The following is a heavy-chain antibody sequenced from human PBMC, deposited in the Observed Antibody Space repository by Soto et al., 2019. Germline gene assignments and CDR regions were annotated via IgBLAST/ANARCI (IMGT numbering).Heavy chain of an antibody. D-gene: IGHD5-12*01. V-gene: IGHV3-30*18. CDR2: ISYDGSNK. Sequence: QVQLVESGGGVVQPGRSLRLSCAASGFTFSSYGMHWVRQAPGKGLEWVAVISYDGSNKCYADSVKGRLTISRDNSKDTLYLQMDSLRGEDTAVYYCAKDNGSGCDWLRVGDASDIWGQGRMVTVSS. CDR1: GFTFSSYG. J-gene: IGHJ3*02. CDR3: AKDNGSGCDWLRVGDASDI.